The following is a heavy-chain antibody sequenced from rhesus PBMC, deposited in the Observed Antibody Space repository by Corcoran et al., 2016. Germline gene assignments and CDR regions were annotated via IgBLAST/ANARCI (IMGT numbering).Heavy chain of an antibody. D-gene: IGHD6-13*01. Sequence: QVQLQESGPGLVKPSETLSLTCAVSGGSVSSSNWWSWIRQPPGKGLEWIGDISGSSGSTYYKPSPKRRVTRSTDTSKNQFSLKLSSVTAADTAVYYWARDIRSSWSSQGFDGWGPGVLVTVSS. CDR3: ARDIRSSWSSQGFDG. J-gene: IGHJ5-1*01. CDR2: ISGSSGST. V-gene: IGHV4-65*01. CDR1: GGSVSSSNW.